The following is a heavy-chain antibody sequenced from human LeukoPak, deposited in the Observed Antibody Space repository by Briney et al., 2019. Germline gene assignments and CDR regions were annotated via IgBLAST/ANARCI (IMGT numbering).Heavy chain of an antibody. J-gene: IGHJ4*02. Sequence: GGSLRLSWAASGFTLRSYTMNWIRQAPGKGLEWVSYIISSGSTLYYADSVKGRFTISRDNAKNSLYLQMNSLRAEDTAVYYCARELNWNLDYWGQGTLVTVSS. CDR2: IISSGSTL. D-gene: IGHD1-1*01. CDR1: GFTLRSYT. V-gene: IGHV3-48*04. CDR3: ARELNWNLDY.